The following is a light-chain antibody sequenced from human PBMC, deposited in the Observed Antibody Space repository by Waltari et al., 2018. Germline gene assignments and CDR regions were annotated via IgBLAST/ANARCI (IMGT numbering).Light chain of an antibody. CDR2: AAS. J-gene: IGKJ2*01. V-gene: IGKV3-20*01. CDR3: QQYSSSLYT. Sequence: EIVLTQSPGTLSFSPGERATLSCRASQSVSSDSLAWYQQKPGRAPRLLISAASSRATGIPDRFSGSGSGRHFTLTIGRLEPEDFAVYYCQQYSSSLYTFGEGTKVEI. CDR1: QSVSSDS.